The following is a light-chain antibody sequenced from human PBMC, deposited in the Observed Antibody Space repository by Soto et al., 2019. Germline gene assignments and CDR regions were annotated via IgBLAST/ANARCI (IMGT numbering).Light chain of an antibody. CDR3: QKYSIVPV. CDR1: QDIRNF. J-gene: IGKJ3*01. V-gene: IGKV1-27*01. Sequence: DIQMTQSPTSLSASVGDRVTITCRASQDIRNFVAWYQQKPGKAPKLLIYAAYTLQSEVPSRFSGSGSGTDFTLTINSLQPEDVATYSCQKYSIVPVFGPGTKVEIK. CDR2: AAY.